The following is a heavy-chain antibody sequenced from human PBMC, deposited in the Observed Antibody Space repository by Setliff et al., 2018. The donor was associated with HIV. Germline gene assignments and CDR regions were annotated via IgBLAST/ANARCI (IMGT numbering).Heavy chain of an antibody. D-gene: IGHD2-21*01. CDR1: GFTFSTHG. Sequence: GGSLRLSCAASGFTFSTHGMHWVRQAPGKGLEWVAIISYDGTSKHYADSVKGRFTISRDNSKNTLYLHMNNLRGDDTAVYYCAKGCGGAGFCYYADYWDQGTVFTVSS. CDR2: ISYDGTSK. CDR3: AKGCGGAGFCYYADY. V-gene: IGHV3-30*18. J-gene: IGHJ4*02.